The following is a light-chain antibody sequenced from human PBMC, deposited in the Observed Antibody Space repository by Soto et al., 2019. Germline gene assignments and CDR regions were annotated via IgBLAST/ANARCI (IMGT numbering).Light chain of an antibody. CDR2: DNN. Sequence: QSVLTQPPSVSAAPGQKVTISCSGSSSNIGNNYVSWYQQLPGTAPKLLIYDNNKRPSGIPDRFSGSKSGTSATLGITGLQTGDEADYYCGTWDSSLSALVFGGATKLTVL. CDR3: GTWDSSLSALV. CDR1: SSNIGNNY. J-gene: IGLJ2*01. V-gene: IGLV1-51*01.